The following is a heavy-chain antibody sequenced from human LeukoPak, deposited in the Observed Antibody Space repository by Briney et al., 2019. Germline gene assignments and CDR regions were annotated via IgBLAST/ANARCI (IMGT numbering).Heavy chain of an antibody. CDR3: ARLGYSYGVDY. J-gene: IGHJ4*02. V-gene: IGHV4-38-2*02. D-gene: IGHD5-18*01. Sequence: SETLSLTCTVSGYSISGGYFWGWIRQPPGRGLEWIGNIYHSGSTYYNPSLKGRVTISVDTSKNQFSLKLSSVTAADTAVYYCARLGYSYGVDYWGQGTLVTVSS. CDR1: GYSISGGYF. CDR2: IYHSGST.